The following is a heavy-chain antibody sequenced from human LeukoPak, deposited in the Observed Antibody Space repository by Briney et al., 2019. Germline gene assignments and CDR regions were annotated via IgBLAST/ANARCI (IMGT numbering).Heavy chain of an antibody. J-gene: IGHJ4*02. V-gene: IGHV3-30-3*01. CDR2: ISYDGSNK. CDR1: GFTFSSYA. Sequence: GSLRLPCAASGFTFSSYAMSWVRQAPGKGLEWVAVISYDGSNKYYADSVKGRFTISRDNSKNTLYLQMNSLRAEDTAVYYCARDVVRYYFDYWGQGTLVTVSS. CDR3: ARDVVRYYFDY. D-gene: IGHD2-21*01.